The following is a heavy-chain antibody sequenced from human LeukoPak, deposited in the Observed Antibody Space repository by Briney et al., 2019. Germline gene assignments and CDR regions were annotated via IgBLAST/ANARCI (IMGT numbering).Heavy chain of an antibody. V-gene: IGHV1-69*04. CDR3: ARPRVGATLIGAFDI. Sequence: SVKVSCKASGGTFSSYAISWVRQAPGQGLEWMGRIIPILGIANYAQKFQGRVTITADKSTSTAYMELSSLRSEDTAVYYCARPRVGATLIGAFDIWGQGTMVTVSS. J-gene: IGHJ3*02. D-gene: IGHD1-26*01. CDR2: IIPILGIA. CDR1: GGTFSSYA.